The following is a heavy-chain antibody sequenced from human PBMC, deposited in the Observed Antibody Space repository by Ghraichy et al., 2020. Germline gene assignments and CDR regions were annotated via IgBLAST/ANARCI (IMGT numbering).Heavy chain of an antibody. CDR1: GYTFTSYG. CDR3: ARDQGYCTNGVCYNYYYYGMDV. V-gene: IGHV1-18*01. CDR2: ISAYNGNT. J-gene: IGHJ6*02. Sequence: ASVKVSCKASGYTFTSYGISWVRQAPGQGLEWMGWISAYNGNTNYAQKLQGRVTMTTDTSTSTAYMELRSLRSDDTAVYYCARDQGYCTNGVCYNYYYYGMDVWGQGTTVTVSS. D-gene: IGHD2-8*01.